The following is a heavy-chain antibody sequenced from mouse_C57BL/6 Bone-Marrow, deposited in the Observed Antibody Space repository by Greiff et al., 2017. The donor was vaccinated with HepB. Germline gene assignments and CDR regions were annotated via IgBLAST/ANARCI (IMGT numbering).Heavy chain of an antibody. D-gene: IGHD2-3*01. Sequence: QVQLKESGAELARPGASVKLSCKASGYTFTSYGISWVKQRTGQGLEWIGEIYPRSGNTYYNEKFKGKATLTADKSSSTAYMELRSLTSEDSAVYFCARGPDGRYFDVWGTGTTVTVSS. V-gene: IGHV1-81*01. CDR2: IYPRSGNT. CDR1: GYTFTSYG. J-gene: IGHJ1*03. CDR3: ARGPDGRYFDV.